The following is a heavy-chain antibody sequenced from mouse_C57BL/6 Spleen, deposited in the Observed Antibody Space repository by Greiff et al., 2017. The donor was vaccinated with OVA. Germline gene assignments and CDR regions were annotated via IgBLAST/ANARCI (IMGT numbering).Heavy chain of an antibody. J-gene: IGHJ3*01. D-gene: IGHD1-1*01. CDR3: ARGYYGSSSEGFAY. Sequence: QVHVKQSGAELVKPGASVKLSCKASGYTFTSYWMHWVKQRPGQGLEWIGMIHPNSGSTNYNEKFKSKATLTVDKSSSTAYMQLSSLTSEDSAVYYCARGYYGSSSEGFAYWGQGTLVTVSA. CDR1: GYTFTSYW. V-gene: IGHV1-64*01. CDR2: IHPNSGST.